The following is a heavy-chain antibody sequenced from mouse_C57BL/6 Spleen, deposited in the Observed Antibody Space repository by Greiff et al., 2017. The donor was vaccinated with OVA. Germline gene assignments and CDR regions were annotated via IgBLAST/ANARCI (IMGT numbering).Heavy chain of an antibody. D-gene: IGHD1-1*02. CDR1: GYTFTDYE. V-gene: IGHV1-15*01. CDR3: TYGPLRGFAY. Sequence: QVQLKQSGAELVRPGASVTLSCKASGYTFTDYEMHWVKQTPVHGLEWIGAIDPETGGTAYNQKFKGKAILTADKSSSTAYMELRSLTSEDSAVYYCTYGPLRGFAYWGQGTLVTVSA. CDR2: IDPETGGT. J-gene: IGHJ3*01.